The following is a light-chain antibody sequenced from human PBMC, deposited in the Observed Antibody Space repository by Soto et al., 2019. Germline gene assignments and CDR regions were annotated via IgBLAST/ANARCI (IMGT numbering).Light chain of an antibody. CDR3: QQYTGPPTT. Sequence: EIVLTQSPGTLSLSPGERATLSSRASQSVSSSYLAWYQQKPGQAPRLLIYGASSRATGIADRFSGSGSGTDFTLTITRLEPEDSAVYFCQQYTGPPTTFGQGTRLEIK. CDR1: QSVSSSY. J-gene: IGKJ5*01. V-gene: IGKV3-20*01. CDR2: GAS.